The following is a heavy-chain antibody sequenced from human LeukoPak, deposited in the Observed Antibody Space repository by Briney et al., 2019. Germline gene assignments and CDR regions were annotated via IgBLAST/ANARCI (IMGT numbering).Heavy chain of an antibody. V-gene: IGHV1-2*02. J-gene: IGHJ3*02. CDR1: GYTFTDYY. D-gene: IGHD3-16*01. CDR2: INLNSGGT. Sequence: ASVKVSCKASGYTFTDYYMHWVRQAPGQGLEWMGWINLNSGGTGYALKFQGRVMMTRDTSISTAYMELSRLRSDDTAVYYCARDYLWGGSDAFDMWGQGTMVIVSP. CDR3: ARDYLWGGSDAFDM.